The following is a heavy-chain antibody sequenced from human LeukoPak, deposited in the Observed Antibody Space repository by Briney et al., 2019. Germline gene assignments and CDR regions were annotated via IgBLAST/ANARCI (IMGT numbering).Heavy chain of an antibody. Sequence: ASMKVSCKASGYTFTGYYMHWVRQAPGQGLEWMGWINPNSGGTNYAQKFQGRVTMTRDTSISTAYMELSRLRSDDTAVYFCARVGAAYQDSNYWGQGTLVTVSS. CDR2: INPNSGGT. CDR1: GYTFTGYY. CDR3: ARVGAAYQDSNY. D-gene: IGHD1-26*01. J-gene: IGHJ4*02. V-gene: IGHV1-2*02.